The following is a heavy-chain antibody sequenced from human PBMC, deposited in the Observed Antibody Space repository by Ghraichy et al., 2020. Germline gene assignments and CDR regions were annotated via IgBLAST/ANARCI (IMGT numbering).Heavy chain of an antibody. J-gene: IGHJ3*02. D-gene: IGHD4-17*01. V-gene: IGHV3-48*01. CDR3: ARGPLDYYGDYDIDI. CDR1: GFTFSSYS. CDR2: ISSSSSTI. Sequence: GGSLRLSCAASGFTFSSYSMNWVRQAPGKGLEWVSYISSSSSTIYYADSVKGRFTISRDNAKNSLYLQMNSLRAEDTAVYYCARGPLDYYGDYDIDIWGQGTMVTVSS.